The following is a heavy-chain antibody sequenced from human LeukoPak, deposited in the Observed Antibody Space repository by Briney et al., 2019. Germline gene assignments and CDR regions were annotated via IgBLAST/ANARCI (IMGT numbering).Heavy chain of an antibody. CDR1: GDSISSYS. J-gene: IGHJ4*02. D-gene: IGHD2-2*01. CDR2: IFNSGSA. CDR3: ARGSGCSSSSCHAGEFDY. Sequence: SETLSLTCTVSGDSISSYSWNWIRRPAGEGLEWIGHIFNSGSANYNPSLKSRVTMSVDTSKNQFSLNLTSVTAADTAVYYCARGSGCSSSSCHAGEFDYWGQGTLVTVSS. V-gene: IGHV4-4*07.